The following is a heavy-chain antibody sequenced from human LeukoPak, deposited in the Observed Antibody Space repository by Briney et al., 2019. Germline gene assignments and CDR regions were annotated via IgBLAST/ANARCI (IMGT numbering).Heavy chain of an antibody. CDR3: VRPYYDSSGYYLYP. V-gene: IGHV4-59*12. CDR1: GGSISSYY. Sequence: SETLSLTCTVSGGSISSYYWSWIRQPPGKGLEWIGYIYYSGSTNYNPSLKSRVTISLDKSKNQFSLKLNSVTAADTAVYYCVRPYYDSSGYYLYPWGQGTLVTVSS. D-gene: IGHD3-22*01. CDR2: IYYSGST. J-gene: IGHJ5*02.